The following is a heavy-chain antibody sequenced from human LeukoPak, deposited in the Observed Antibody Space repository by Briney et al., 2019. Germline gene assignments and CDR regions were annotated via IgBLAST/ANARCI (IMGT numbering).Heavy chain of an antibody. CDR2: IGRSSSPI. D-gene: IGHD2-2*01. CDR3: ARGPSSQFRTDY. CDR1: GFTFSTYS. J-gene: IGHJ4*02. Sequence: GGSLRLSCAASGFTFSTYSMNWVRQAPGNGLEWVSYIGRSSSPIYYADSVKGRFTISRDNAKNSLYLQMNGLRAEDTAVYYCARGPSSQFRTDYWGQGTLVTVSS. V-gene: IGHV3-48*01.